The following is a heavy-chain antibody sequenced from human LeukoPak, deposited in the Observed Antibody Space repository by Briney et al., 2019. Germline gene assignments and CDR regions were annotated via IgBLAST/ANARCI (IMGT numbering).Heavy chain of an antibody. D-gene: IGHD1-1*01. CDR1: GYSISNNFY. V-gene: IGHV4-38-2*02. CDR3: ARGRHNDY. Sequence: SETLSLTCTVSGYSISNNFYWAWIRQSPGKGLEWIVSINHSGSTNYNPSLKSRVAISVDTSKNQFSLKLSSVTAADTAVYYCARGRHNDYWGQGTLVTVSS. J-gene: IGHJ4*02. CDR2: INHSGST.